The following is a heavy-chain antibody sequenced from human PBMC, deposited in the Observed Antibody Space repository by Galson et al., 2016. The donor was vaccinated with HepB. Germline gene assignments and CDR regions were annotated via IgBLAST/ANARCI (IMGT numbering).Heavy chain of an antibody. J-gene: IGHJ4*02. CDR3: AKGREDIVVD. Sequence: SLRLSCAASGFTFRSYAIHWVRQAPGKGLEWVAVISYDGSNKDYEDSLKGRFTISKDNSKNTLYLQMNSLRPDDTAVYYCAKGREDIVVDWGQGTLVTVSS. CDR1: GFTFRSYA. V-gene: IGHV3-30*18. CDR2: ISYDGSNK. D-gene: IGHD2-2*01.